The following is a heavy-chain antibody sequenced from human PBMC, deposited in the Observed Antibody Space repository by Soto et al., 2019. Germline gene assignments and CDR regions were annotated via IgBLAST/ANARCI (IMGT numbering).Heavy chain of an antibody. CDR2: VYHGGFT. Sequence: QVELKESGPGLVKPSETLSLTCTVSGGSVSSGGFYYHWIRQPPGKGLEWIGYVYHGGFTNYSPPLKSRLTISIDASAARISLKWASVTSVDTAVYYCARQTSPWGFDVWGQGTTVTVSS. D-gene: IGHD7-27*01. CDR1: GGSVSSGGFY. J-gene: IGHJ6*02. CDR3: ARQTSPWGFDV. V-gene: IGHV4-61*08.